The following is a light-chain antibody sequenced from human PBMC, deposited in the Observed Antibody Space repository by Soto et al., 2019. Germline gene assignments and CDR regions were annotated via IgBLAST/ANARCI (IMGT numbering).Light chain of an antibody. J-gene: IGKJ4*01. V-gene: IGKV3-11*01. Sequence: EIVLTQSPVTLSLSPGERATLSCRASQSISKYLAWYQQKPGQAPRLLIYDASNRAAGIPARFTVSGSGTDFTLTISSLEPEDFAVYYCQQRSNWRCTFGGGTKVEIK. CDR3: QQRSNWRCT. CDR2: DAS. CDR1: QSISKY.